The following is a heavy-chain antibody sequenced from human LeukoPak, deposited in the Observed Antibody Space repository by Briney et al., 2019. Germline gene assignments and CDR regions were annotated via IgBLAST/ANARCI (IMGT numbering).Heavy chain of an antibody. Sequence: KYGESLKISCKGSGYSFASYWIGWGRQMPGKGLEWMGIIYPGDSDTKYSPSFQGQVTLSVDKSISTAYLQWSSLKASDTAIYYCARHEMAVAGTPHHYYYYYYMDVWGKGTTVTVSS. D-gene: IGHD6-19*01. CDR3: ARHEMAVAGTPHHYYYYYYMDV. V-gene: IGHV5-51*01. CDR1: GYSFASYW. CDR2: IYPGDSDT. J-gene: IGHJ6*03.